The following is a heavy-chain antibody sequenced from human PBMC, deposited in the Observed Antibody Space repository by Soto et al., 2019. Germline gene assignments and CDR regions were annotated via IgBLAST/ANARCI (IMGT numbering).Heavy chain of an antibody. Sequence: SETLSLTYAVSGGSISSSYWWSWVRQPPGKGLEWIGEIYHSGSTNYNPSLKSRVTISVDKSKNQFSLKLSSVTAADTAVYYCARVQSASYYYYGMDVWGQGTTVTVS. J-gene: IGHJ6*02. D-gene: IGHD3-9*01. V-gene: IGHV4-4*02. CDR3: ARVQSASYYYYGMDV. CDR1: GGSISSSYW. CDR2: IYHSGST.